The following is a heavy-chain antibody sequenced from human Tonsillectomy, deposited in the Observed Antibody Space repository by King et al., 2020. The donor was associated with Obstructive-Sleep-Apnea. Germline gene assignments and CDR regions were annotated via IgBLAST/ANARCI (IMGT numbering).Heavy chain of an antibody. CDR2: ISGSGGVT. CDR1: GFTFSSYA. Sequence: VQLVESGGGLVQPGGSLRLSCAASGFTFSSYAMNWVRQAPGKGLEWVSNISGSGGVTYYADSMKGRFTISRDNSKNTVYLQMNNLRAEDTAVYYCAKGDLPENWGQGTLVIVSS. CDR3: AKGDLPEN. J-gene: IGHJ4*02. V-gene: IGHV3-23*04.